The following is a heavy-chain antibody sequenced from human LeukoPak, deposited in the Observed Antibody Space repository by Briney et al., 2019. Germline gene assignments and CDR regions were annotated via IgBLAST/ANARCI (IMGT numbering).Heavy chain of an antibody. V-gene: IGHV4-34*12. J-gene: IGHJ4*02. CDR1: GGSFSDYY. D-gene: IGHD6-6*01. CDR3: TGSSRSTRYYFDF. Sequence: SETLSLTCAVHGGSFSDYYWSWFRQPPGKGLEWIGEIFHRGDPNYNPSLKSRVTISVDTSENQYSLNLSSVAATDSAVYFCTGSSRSTRYYFDFWGQGILVTVSS. CDR2: IFHRGDP.